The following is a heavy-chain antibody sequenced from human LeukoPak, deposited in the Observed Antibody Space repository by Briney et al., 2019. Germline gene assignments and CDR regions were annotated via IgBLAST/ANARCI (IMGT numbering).Heavy chain of an antibody. V-gene: IGHV3-20*01. J-gene: IGHJ4*02. D-gene: IGHD6-13*01. CDR2: INWNGGST. CDR3: ARVAAAAGLYYFDY. Sequence: GGSLGLSCAASGFTFDDYGMSWVRQAPGKGLEWASGINWNGGSTGYADSVKGRFTISRDNAKNSLYLQMNSLRAEDTALYHCARVAAAAGLYYFDYWGQGTLVTVSS. CDR1: GFTFDDYG.